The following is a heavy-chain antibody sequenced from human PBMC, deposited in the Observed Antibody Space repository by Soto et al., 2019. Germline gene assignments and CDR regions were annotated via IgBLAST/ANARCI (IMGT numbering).Heavy chain of an antibody. J-gene: IGHJ6*02. V-gene: IGHV2-26*01. CDR1: GFSLSNARMG. Sequence: QVTLKESGPVLVKPTETLTLTCTVSGFSLSNARMGVSWIRQPPGKALEWLAHIFSNDEKSYSTSLKSRLTISKDTSKSQVVLTMTNMDPVDAATYYCAGILDSYSCGMDVWGQGTTVTVSS. CDR2: IFSNDEK. CDR3: AGILDSYSCGMDV.